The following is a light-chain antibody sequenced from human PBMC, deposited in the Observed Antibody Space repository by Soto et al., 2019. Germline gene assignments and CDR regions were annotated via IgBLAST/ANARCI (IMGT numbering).Light chain of an antibody. J-gene: IGKJ1*01. CDR2: GAS. V-gene: IGKV3-20*01. CDR1: QSVAYTY. CDR3: QQYGSSPWA. Sequence: EIVLTQSPATLSLSPGERATLSCRASQSVAYTYLAWFQQKPGQAPRLLIYGASSRATGIPDRFSGRGSGTDFTLTISRLEPEDFAVYYCQQYGSSPWAFGPGTKVDIK.